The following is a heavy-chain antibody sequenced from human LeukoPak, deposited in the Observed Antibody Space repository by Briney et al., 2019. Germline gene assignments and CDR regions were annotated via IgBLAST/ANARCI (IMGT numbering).Heavy chain of an antibody. CDR1: GGSISNYY. J-gene: IGHJ4*02. D-gene: IGHD6-13*01. Sequence: PSETLSLTCTVSGGSISNYYWSWVRQPPGKGLEWIGYIYYSGTTNYNPSLESRVTISVDTSKNQLSLKLTSVTAADTAVYYCAMHTVIASSWSLDYWGQGTLVTVSS. V-gene: IGHV4-59*08. CDR3: AMHTVIASSWSLDY. CDR2: IYYSGTT.